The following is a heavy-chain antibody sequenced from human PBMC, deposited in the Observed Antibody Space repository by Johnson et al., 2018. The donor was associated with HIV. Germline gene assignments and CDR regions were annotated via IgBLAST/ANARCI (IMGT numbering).Heavy chain of an antibody. J-gene: IGHJ3*02. V-gene: IGHV3-30*04. Sequence: QVQLVESGGGVVQPGRSLRLSCAAYGFTFSSYAMHWVRQAPGKGLEWVALISYDGRDKYYADSVKGRFTISRDNSKNTLYVQMNSLRVEDTAVYYCAKDDSPSGAFDIWGQGTMVTVSS. D-gene: IGHD3-10*01. CDR3: AKDDSPSGAFDI. CDR2: ISYDGRDK. CDR1: GFTFSSYA.